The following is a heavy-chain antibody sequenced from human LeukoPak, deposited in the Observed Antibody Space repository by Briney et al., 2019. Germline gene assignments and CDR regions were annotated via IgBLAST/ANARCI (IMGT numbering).Heavy chain of an antibody. CDR3: ARSSSVSGDFDY. V-gene: IGHV5-51*01. Sequence: GESLKISCKGSGYSFTSYWIGWVRQMPGKGLEWMGFIYPGDSDTRYSPSFQGQVTISGDKSISAAYLQWSSLKASDTAMYYCARSSSVSGDFDYWGQGTLTTVSS. CDR1: GYSFTSYW. J-gene: IGHJ4*02. CDR2: IYPGDSDT. D-gene: IGHD6-19*01.